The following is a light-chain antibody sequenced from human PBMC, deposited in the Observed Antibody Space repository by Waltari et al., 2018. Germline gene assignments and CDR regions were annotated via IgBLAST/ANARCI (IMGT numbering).Light chain of an antibody. CDR1: QSVSRSY. Sequence: EIVLTQSPGTLSLSPGERVTLSCRASQSVSRSYLAWYQQKPGQAPRLLIYDASNRATGIPDRFSGSGSGTDFTLTISRLGPEDFAVYYCQQYGGSPLTFGGGTKVEIK. J-gene: IGKJ4*01. V-gene: IGKV3-20*01. CDR2: DAS. CDR3: QQYGGSPLT.